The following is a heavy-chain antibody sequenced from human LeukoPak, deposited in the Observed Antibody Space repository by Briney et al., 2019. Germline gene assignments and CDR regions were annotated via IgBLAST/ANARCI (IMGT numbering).Heavy chain of an antibody. CDR1: GGSISSGNYY. CDR3: ARHRFAYSSSSRGWFDY. V-gene: IGHV4-30-4*01. Sequence: SETLSLTCTVSGGSISSGNYYWSWIRQPPGKGLEWIGYMYYSGSTYYNPSLKSRVSISVDTSKNQFSLKLSSVTAADTAVYYCARHRFAYSSSSRGWFDYWGQGTLVTVSS. CDR2: MYYSGST. D-gene: IGHD6-6*01. J-gene: IGHJ4*02.